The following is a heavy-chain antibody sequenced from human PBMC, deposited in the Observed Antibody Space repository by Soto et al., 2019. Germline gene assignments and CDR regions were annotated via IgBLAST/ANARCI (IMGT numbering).Heavy chain of an antibody. Sequence: GGSLRLSCTTSGFTFGDYAMSWFRQAPGKGLEWVGFIRSKGYGGTTEYAASVKDRFTISRDDSKSVAYLQMNSLKMEDTAVYYCTRVNCISSTCLPPLSDFWGQGTLVTVSS. CDR1: GFTFGDYA. CDR2: IRSKGYGGTT. J-gene: IGHJ4*02. D-gene: IGHD6-13*01. V-gene: IGHV3-49*03. CDR3: TRVNCISSTCLPPLSDF.